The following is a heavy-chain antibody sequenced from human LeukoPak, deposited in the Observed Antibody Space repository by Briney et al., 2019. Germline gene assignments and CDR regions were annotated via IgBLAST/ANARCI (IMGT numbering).Heavy chain of an antibody. Sequence: GGSLRLSCAASGFTFINAWMNWVRQAPGKGLVWVSRINSDGSSTSYADSVKARFTISRDNAKNTLYLQMNSLRAEDTAVYYCAYCSGGSCYFHDAFDIWGQGTMVTVSS. V-gene: IGHV3-74*01. CDR3: AYCSGGSCYFHDAFDI. J-gene: IGHJ3*02. CDR2: INSDGSST. D-gene: IGHD2-15*01. CDR1: GFTFINAW.